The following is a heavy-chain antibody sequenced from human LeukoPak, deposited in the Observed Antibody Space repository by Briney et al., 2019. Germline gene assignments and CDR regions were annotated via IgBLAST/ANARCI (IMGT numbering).Heavy chain of an antibody. CDR3: AREGVLRYFDWLSDPGAFDI. D-gene: IGHD3-9*01. Sequence: GGSLRLSCAASGFTFSSYAMHWVRQAPGKGLEWVAVISYDGSNKYYADSVKGRFTISRDNSKNTLYLQMNSLRAEDTAVYYCAREGVLRYFDWLSDPGAFDIWGQGTMVTVSS. J-gene: IGHJ3*02. CDR1: GFTFSSYA. V-gene: IGHV3-30*04. CDR2: ISYDGSNK.